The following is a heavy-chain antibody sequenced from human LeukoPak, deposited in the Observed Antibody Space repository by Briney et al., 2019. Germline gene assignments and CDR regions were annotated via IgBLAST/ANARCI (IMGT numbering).Heavy chain of an antibody. CDR1: GGSISSYY. D-gene: IGHD3-22*01. CDR3: ARVTSSGYYYVSNYFDY. J-gene: IGHJ4*02. CDR2: IYYSGST. V-gene: IGHV4-59*01. Sequence: SETLSLTCTVSGGSISSYYWSWIRQPPGKGLEWIGYIYYSGSTNYNPSLKSRVTISADTSKNQFSLKLSSVTAADTAVYYCARVTSSGYYYVSNYFDYWGQGTLVTVSS.